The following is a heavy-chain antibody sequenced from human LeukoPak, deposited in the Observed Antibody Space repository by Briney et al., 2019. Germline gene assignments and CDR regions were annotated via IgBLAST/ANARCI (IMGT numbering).Heavy chain of an antibody. CDR2: INPNSGGT. J-gene: IGHJ4*02. Sequence: ASVKVSCMASGYTFTVYYMYCVRQAPGQGLEWMGWINPNSGGTNYAQKFQGRVTMTRDTSISTAYMELSRLRSDETAVYYCARIGRLGAAYWGQGTLVTVSS. V-gene: IGHV1-2*02. CDR1: GYTFTVYY. CDR3: ARIGRLGAAY. D-gene: IGHD2-15*01.